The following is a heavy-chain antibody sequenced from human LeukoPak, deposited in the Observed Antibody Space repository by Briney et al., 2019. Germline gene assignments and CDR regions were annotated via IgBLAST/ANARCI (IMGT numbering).Heavy chain of an antibody. J-gene: IGHJ5*02. CDR1: GFTFDDYA. CDR2: ISWNSGSI. D-gene: IGHD3-10*01. V-gene: IGHV3-9*01. Sequence: GGSLRLSCAASGFTFDDYAMHWVRLAPGKGLEWVSGISWNSGSIGYADSVKGRFTISRDNAKNSLYLQMNSLRAEDTALYYCAKDMNYYGSGSYPWFDPWGQGTLVTVSS. CDR3: AKDMNYYGSGSYPWFDP.